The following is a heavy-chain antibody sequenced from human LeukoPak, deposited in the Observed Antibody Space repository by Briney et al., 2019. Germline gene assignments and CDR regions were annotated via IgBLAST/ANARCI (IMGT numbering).Heavy chain of an antibody. CDR1: EFTFSHFA. Sequence: GGSLRLSCAVSEFTFSHFAMHWVRQAPGKGLEWVAVVSSHGDDGYYADSVKGRFTISRDNSKNTLYLQIDSLRAEDTAIYYCTRAAYNFNDFDYWGQGTLATVSS. D-gene: IGHD5-24*01. CDR3: TRAAYNFNDFDY. V-gene: IGHV3-30*04. CDR2: VSSHGDDG. J-gene: IGHJ4*02.